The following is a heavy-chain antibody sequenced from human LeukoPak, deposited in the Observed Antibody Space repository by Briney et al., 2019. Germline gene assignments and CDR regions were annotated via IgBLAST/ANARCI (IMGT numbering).Heavy chain of an antibody. CDR1: GGSISSYY. J-gene: IGHJ3*02. CDR2: IYTSGST. D-gene: IGHD2-2*01. V-gene: IGHV4-4*09. Sequence: SETLSLTCTVSGGSISSYYWSWIRQPPGKGLEWIGYIYTSGSTNYNPSLKSRVTISVDTSKNQFSLKLSSVTAADTAVYYCARHVVPVATTDAHDAFDISGQGTMVTVYS. CDR3: ARHVVPVATTDAHDAFDI.